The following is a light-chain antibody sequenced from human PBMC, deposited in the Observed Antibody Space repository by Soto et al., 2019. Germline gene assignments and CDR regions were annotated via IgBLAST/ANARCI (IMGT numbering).Light chain of an antibody. CDR3: LQTNHYPIT. V-gene: IGKV1-9*01. CDR2: AAS. CDR1: QSIRSA. Sequence: DIQMTPSPASASASVQERFIITCLASQSIRSALAGYQQIPGEAPKVLIHAASTLHPGCPSRFIGLGSASEFTLTFNSLQPEDCATYYGLQTNHYPITCGQGTRLEIK. J-gene: IGKJ5*01.